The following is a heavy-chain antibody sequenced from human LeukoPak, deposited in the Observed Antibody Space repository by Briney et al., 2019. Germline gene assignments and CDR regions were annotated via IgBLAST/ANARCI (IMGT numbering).Heavy chain of an antibody. J-gene: IGHJ5*02. CDR2: IYYSGST. CDR1: GGSISSYY. V-gene: IGHV4-59*01. D-gene: IGHD6-19*01. Sequence: SETLSPTCTVSGGSISSYYWSWIRQPPGKGLEWIGYIYYSGSTNYNPSLKSRVTISVDTSKNQFSLKLSSVTAADTAVYYCARRSGYSSGWYTGPFNWFDPCGQGTLVTVSS. CDR3: ARRSGYSSGWYTGPFNWFDP.